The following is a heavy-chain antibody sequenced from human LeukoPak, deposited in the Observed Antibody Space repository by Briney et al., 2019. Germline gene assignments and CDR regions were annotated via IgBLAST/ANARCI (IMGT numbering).Heavy chain of an antibody. D-gene: IGHD4-17*01. CDR1: GFTVSSNY. CDR2: IYSGGST. CDR3: ARDSRDDYGDYVGFDY. Sequence: GGSLRLSCAASGFTVSSNYMSWVRQAPGKGLEWVSVIYSGGSTYYADSVKDRFTISRDNSKNTLYLQMNSLRAEDTAVYYCARDSRDDYGDYVGFDYWGQGTLVTVSS. J-gene: IGHJ4*02. V-gene: IGHV3-66*01.